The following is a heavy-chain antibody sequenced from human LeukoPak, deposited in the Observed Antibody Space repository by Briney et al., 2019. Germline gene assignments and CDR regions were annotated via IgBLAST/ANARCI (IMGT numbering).Heavy chain of an antibody. CDR2: ISGSGGST. Sequence: GGSLRLSCAASGFTFSSYAMSWVRQAPGKGLEWVSVISGSGGSTYYADSVKGRFTISRDNSKNTLYLQVSSLRADDTAVYYCAKGEKNYYYDYMDVWGKGTTVTVSS. CDR1: GFTFSSYA. V-gene: IGHV3-23*01. CDR3: AKGEKNYYYDYMDV. J-gene: IGHJ6*03.